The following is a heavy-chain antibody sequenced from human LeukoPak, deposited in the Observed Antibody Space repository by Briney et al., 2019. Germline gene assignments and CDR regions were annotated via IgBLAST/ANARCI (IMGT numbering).Heavy chain of an antibody. CDR3: AREYGIVVVTSESFFDY. V-gene: IGHV3-48*03. Sequence: GGSLRLSCAASGFTFSSYEMNWVRLAPGKGLEWVSYISSSGSTIYYADSVKGRFTISRDNAKNSLYLQMNSLRAEDTAVYYCAREYGIVVVTSESFFDYWGQGTLVTVSS. CDR2: ISSSGSTI. D-gene: IGHD2-21*02. J-gene: IGHJ4*02. CDR1: GFTFSSYE.